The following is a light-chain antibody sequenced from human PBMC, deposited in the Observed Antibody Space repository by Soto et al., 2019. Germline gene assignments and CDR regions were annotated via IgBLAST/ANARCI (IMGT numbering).Light chain of an antibody. V-gene: IGLV2-23*02. CDR1: SSDVGSYNL. Sequence: LTQPASVSGSPGQSITISCTGTSSDVGSYNLVSWYQQHPGKAPKLMIYEVSKRPSGVSNRFSGSKSGNTASLTISWLQAEDEADYYCCSYAGSSTYVFGTGTKVTVL. CDR3: CSYAGSSTYV. J-gene: IGLJ1*01. CDR2: EVS.